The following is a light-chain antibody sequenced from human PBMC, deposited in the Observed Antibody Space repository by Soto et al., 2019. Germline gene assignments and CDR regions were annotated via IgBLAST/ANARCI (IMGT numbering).Light chain of an antibody. CDR1: RSISRY. CDR2: GAS. V-gene: IGKV3-15*01. CDR3: QQRYDWPPYT. J-gene: IGKJ2*01. Sequence: EIAMTQSPYTLSFSPCEGPTLSCSASRSISRYLAWYQHQPGQAPRLLIYGASTRATGIPARFSGSGSGTEFTLTISSLEPGDSAVYYCQQRYDWPPYTFGQGTKVDIK.